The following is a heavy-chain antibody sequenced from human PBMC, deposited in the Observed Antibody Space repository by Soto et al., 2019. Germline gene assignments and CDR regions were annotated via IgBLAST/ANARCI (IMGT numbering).Heavy chain of an antibody. CDR3: ARGDCSGTSCYYYYYYGMDV. CDR1: GYTFTRYY. CDR2: INPSGGST. Sequence: QVQLEQSGAEVKKPGASVKVSCKASGYTFTRYYMHWVRQAPGQGLEWMGIINPSGGSTSYAQKFQGRVTMTRDTSTCTVYMELSSLRSEDTAVYYCARGDCSGTSCYYYYYYGMDVWGQGTTVTVSS. J-gene: IGHJ6*02. V-gene: IGHV1-46*01. D-gene: IGHD2-2*01.